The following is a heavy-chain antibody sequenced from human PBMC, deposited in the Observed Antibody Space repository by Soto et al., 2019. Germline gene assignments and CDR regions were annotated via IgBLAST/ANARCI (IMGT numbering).Heavy chain of an antibody. J-gene: IGHJ6*02. CDR2: ISAYNGNT. D-gene: IGHD6-6*01. Sequence: ASVKVSCKASGYTFTSYGISWVRQAPGQGLEWMGWISAYNGNTNYAQKLQGRVTMTTDTSTSTAYMELRSLRSDDTAVYYCAISGQLRPYYYYYGMDVWGQGTTVTVSS. CDR3: AISGQLRPYYYYYGMDV. V-gene: IGHV1-18*01. CDR1: GYTFTSYG.